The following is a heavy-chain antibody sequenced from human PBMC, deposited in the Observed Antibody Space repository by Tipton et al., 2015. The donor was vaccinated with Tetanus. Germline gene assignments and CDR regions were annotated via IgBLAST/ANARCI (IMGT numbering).Heavy chain of an antibody. J-gene: IGHJ3*02. V-gene: IGHV4-61*08. CDR2: THHSGNT. Sequence: TLSLTCAVSGVSIRNGGYSWNWIRQVPGKGLEWIGYTHHSGNTNYNPSLSGRVTTSVDTSKNQFSLKMSSVTAADTAVYYCARWGDASGSTNLYAFDTWGQGTMVSVSS. D-gene: IGHD3-10*01. CDR3: ARWGDASGSTNLYAFDT. CDR1: GVSIRNGGYS.